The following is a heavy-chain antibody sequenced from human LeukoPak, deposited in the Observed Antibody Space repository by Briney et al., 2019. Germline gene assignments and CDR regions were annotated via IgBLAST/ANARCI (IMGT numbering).Heavy chain of an antibody. CDR3: ARVPRKGIAVAGTVDY. CDR1: GGSISSSNR. V-gene: IGHV4-4*02. J-gene: IGHJ4*02. CDR2: IYHSGST. D-gene: IGHD6-19*01. Sequence: SETLSLTCAVSGGSISSSNRWSWVRQPPGKGLEWIGEIYHSGSTNYNPSLKSRVTISVDKSKNQFSLKLSSVTAADTAVYYCARVPRKGIAVAGTVDYWGQGTLVTVSS.